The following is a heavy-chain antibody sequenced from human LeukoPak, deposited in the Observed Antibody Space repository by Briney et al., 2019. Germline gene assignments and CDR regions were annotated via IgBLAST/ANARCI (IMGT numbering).Heavy chain of an antibody. D-gene: IGHD2-2*01. Sequence: GGSLRLSCAASGFTFSSYAMSWVRQAPGKGLEWVSAISGSGGSTYYADSVKGRFTVSRDNSKNTLYLQMNSLRAEDTAVYYCAKGDIVVVPAAYSDYWGQGTLVTVSS. CDR2: ISGSGGST. CDR3: AKGDIVVVPAAYSDY. CDR1: GFTFSSYA. J-gene: IGHJ4*02. V-gene: IGHV3-23*01.